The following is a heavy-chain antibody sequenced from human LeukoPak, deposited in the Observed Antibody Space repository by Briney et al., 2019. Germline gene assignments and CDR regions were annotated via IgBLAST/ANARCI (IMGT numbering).Heavy chain of an antibody. Sequence: SETLSLTCAVYGGSFSGYYWSWIRQPPGKGLEWLGEINHGGSTNYNPSLKSRVTISVDTSKNQYSLKLSSVTAADTAVYYCARCLRDIVVVPAACDYWGQGTLVTVSS. CDR1: GGSFSGYY. D-gene: IGHD2-2*01. V-gene: IGHV4-34*01. CDR2: INHGGST. CDR3: ARCLRDIVVVPAACDY. J-gene: IGHJ4*02.